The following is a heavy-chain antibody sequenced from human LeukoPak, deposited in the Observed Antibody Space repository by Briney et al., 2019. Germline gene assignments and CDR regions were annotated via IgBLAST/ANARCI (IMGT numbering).Heavy chain of an antibody. CDR3: ATDRGLR. Sequence: PGGSLRLSCAASGLTFSDYWMYWVRQAPGKGLECVANIKHDGSEKYYVDSVKGRFTISRDNAKNSLYLQMNSLRVEDTAVYYCATDRGLRWGKGTTVTVSS. J-gene: IGHJ6*04. CDR2: IKHDGSEK. CDR1: GLTFSDYW. V-gene: IGHV3-7*03.